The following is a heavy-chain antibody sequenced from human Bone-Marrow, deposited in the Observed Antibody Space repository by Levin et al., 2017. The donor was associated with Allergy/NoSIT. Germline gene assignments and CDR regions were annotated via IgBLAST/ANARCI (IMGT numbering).Heavy chain of an antibody. J-gene: IGHJ6*02. CDR2: ISYDGSNK. CDR1: GFTFSSYA. Sequence: GGSLRLSCAASGFTFSSYAMHWVRQAPGKGLEWVAVISYDGSNKYYADSVKGRFTISRDNSKNTLYLQMNSLRAEDTAVYYCARDLLENYYYGMDVWGQGTTVTVSS. CDR3: ARDLLENYYYGMDV. D-gene: IGHD2-15*01. V-gene: IGHV3-30*04.